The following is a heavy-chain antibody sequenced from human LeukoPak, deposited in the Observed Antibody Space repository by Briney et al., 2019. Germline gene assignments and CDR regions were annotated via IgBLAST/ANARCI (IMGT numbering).Heavy chain of an antibody. D-gene: IGHD3-22*01. J-gene: IGHJ4*02. V-gene: IGHV3-30*03. CDR2: ISYDGSNE. CDR3: ARDTYYYDSSGYYLMGGFDY. CDR1: GFTFSSYG. Sequence: GGSLRLSCVASGFTFSSYGMHWVRQAPGKGLEWVAVISYDGSNEYYADSVKGRFTISRDNSKNTLYLQMNSLRPEDTAVYYCARDTYYYDSSGYYLMGGFDYWGQGTLVTVSS.